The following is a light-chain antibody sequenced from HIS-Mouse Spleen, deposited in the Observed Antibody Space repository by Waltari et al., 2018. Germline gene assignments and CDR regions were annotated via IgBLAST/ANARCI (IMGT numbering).Light chain of an antibody. CDR2: RNN. J-gene: IGLJ3*02. CDR3: ASWDDSLNGWV. V-gene: IGLV1-44*01. CDR1: CSTIESNT. Sequence: QSVLTQPPSASGTPGQRSTSTLSGRCSTIESNTLNWYQQHPGPPPKLLIYRNNPGPSGVLERFSGSKSGTSASLAISGLQSEDEADYYCASWDDSLNGWVFGGGTKLTVL.